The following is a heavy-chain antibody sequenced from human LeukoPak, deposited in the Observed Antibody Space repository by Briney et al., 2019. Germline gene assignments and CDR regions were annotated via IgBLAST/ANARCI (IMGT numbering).Heavy chain of an antibody. CDR2: ISWNSNSI. J-gene: IGHJ3*02. CDR1: GFTFDDYA. CDR3: AKDAGSTDAFDI. D-gene: IGHD6-6*01. Sequence: PGGSLRLSCAASGFTFDDYAMHWVRQAPGKGLEWVSGISWNSNSIGYADSVKGRFTISRDNAKNSLYLQMNSLRAEDTALYYCAKDAGSTDAFDIWGQGTMVTVSS. V-gene: IGHV3-9*01.